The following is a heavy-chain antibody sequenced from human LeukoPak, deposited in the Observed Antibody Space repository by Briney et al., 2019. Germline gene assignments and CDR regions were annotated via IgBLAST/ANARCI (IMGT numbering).Heavy chain of an antibody. CDR3: ARVDY. CDR1: GYTLTVYY. Sequence: ASLRDSSMPPGYTLTVYYMRWVRQAPGQGLECMGWINANSGGTNYAQKFQGRVTMTRDTSISTAYVELSRLRSDDTAVYYCARVDYWGQGTLVTVSS. J-gene: IGHJ4*02. CDR2: INANSGGT. V-gene: IGHV1-2*02.